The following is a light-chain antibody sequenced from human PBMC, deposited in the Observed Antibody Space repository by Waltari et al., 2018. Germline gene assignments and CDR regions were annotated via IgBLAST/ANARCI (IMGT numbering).Light chain of an antibody. J-gene: IGLJ3*02. CDR1: SSDVGFFNL. CDR2: EVI. CDR3: CSYAGRNIWV. Sequence: QSALTQPASVSGSPGQSITISCTGTSSDVGFFNLASWYQQHPGKAPELVVYEVISRPSGVSNRFSGSKSGNTASLTISGLQAEDEADYYCCSYAGRNIWVFGGGTKLTVL. V-gene: IGLV2-23*02.